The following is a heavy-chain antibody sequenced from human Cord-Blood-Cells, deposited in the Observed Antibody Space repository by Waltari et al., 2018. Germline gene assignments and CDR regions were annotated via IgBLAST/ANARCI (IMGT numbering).Heavy chain of an antibody. V-gene: IGHV4-38-2*01. CDR3: ARIYDFDY. Sequence: QVQLQESGPGLVKPSETLSLTCAVSGYSISSGYYWGWIRQPPGKGLEWIGSIYHSGSTYYNPSLKSRVTISVDTSKNLFSLKLSSVTAADTAVYYCARIYDFDYWGQGTLVTVSS. J-gene: IGHJ4*02. D-gene: IGHD4-17*01. CDR1: GYSISSGYY. CDR2: IYHSGST.